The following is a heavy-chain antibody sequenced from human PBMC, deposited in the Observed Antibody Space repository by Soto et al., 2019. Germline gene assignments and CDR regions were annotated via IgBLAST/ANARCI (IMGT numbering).Heavy chain of an antibody. CDR2: ISHSGST. CDR1: GGSFSGDH. J-gene: IGHJ5*02. D-gene: IGHD2-2*01. V-gene: IGHV4-34*01. Sequence: SETLSLTCAVYGGSFSGDHWTWIRQPTGKGLEWIGEISHSGSTNCNPSLKSRVTISVDTSKNQFSLKLNSVTAADTAVYYCARRYCSTTSCLAGFDPWGRGTLVTVSS. CDR3: ARRYCSTTSCLAGFDP.